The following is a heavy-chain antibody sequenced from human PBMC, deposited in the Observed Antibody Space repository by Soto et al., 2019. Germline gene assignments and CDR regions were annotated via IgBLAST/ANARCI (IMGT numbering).Heavy chain of an antibody. V-gene: IGHV3-30-3*02. Sequence: PGGSLRLSCAASGFTFSSYAMHWVRQAPGKGLEWVAVISYDGSNKYYADSVKGRFTISRDNSRNTLYLQMNSLRAADTAIYYCAKDRGAGGRFSGIAVAGIPSWGQGTLVTVSS. D-gene: IGHD6-19*01. CDR3: AKDRGAGGRFSGIAVAGIPS. CDR2: ISYDGSNK. CDR1: GFTFSSYA. J-gene: IGHJ5*02.